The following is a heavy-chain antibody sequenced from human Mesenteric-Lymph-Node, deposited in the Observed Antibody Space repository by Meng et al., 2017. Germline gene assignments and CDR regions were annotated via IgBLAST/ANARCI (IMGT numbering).Heavy chain of an antibody. J-gene: IGHJ4*02. V-gene: IGHV1-3*04. D-gene: IGHD1-1*01. Sequence: SGAWVRKPRASPTVFCKASGYTFTSHVMHWVRQAPGQRFGWMGWINTGNANTSYSQKFQGRVTITRDTSASTAYMELISLTSEDTALYYCASQIVSTYYFDYWGQGTLVTVSS. CDR2: INTGNANT. CDR1: GYTFTSHV. CDR3: ASQIVSTYYFDY.